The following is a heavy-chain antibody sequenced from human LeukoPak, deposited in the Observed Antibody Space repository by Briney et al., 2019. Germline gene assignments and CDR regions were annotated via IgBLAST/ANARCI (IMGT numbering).Heavy chain of an antibody. Sequence: GASVKVSCKASGYTFTGYYMHWVRQAPGQGLEWMGWISAYNGNTNYAQKLQGRVTMTTDTSTSTAYMELRSLRSDDTAVYYCARGHYYDSSGHFDYWGQGTLVTVSS. CDR3: ARGHYYDSSGHFDY. CDR2: ISAYNGNT. CDR1: GYTFTGYY. V-gene: IGHV1-18*04. D-gene: IGHD3-22*01. J-gene: IGHJ4*02.